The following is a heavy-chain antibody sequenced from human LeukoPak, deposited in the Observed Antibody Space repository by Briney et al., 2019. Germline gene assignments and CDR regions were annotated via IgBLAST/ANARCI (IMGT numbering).Heavy chain of an antibody. V-gene: IGHV3-30*02. CDR2: IRYDGTNP. J-gene: IGHJ4*02. CDR3: ARAYYYGSESPRPFDY. Sequence: GGSLRLSCAVSGFTFSNFGMYWVRQAPGKGLEWVAFIRYDGTNPRYADSVRGRFTISRDNSKNTLYLQMNSLRAEDTAVYYCARAYYYGSESPRPFDYWGQGTLVTVSS. D-gene: IGHD3-10*01. CDR1: GFTFSNFG.